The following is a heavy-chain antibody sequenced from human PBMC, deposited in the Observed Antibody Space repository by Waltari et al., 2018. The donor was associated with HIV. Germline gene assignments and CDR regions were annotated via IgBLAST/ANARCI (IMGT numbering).Heavy chain of an antibody. J-gene: IGHJ4*02. CDR2: IYTSGST. Sequence: QVQLQESGPGLVKPSQTLSLTCSVSGGSISSGSYYWSWIRQPAGKGLEWIGRIYTSGSTNYTPSIKSRVSISVDTSKNQFSLKLSSVTAADTAVYYCASQYSYGLRPNFFDYWGQGTLVTVSS. D-gene: IGHD5-18*01. CDR1: GGSISSGSYY. CDR3: ASQYSYGLRPNFFDY. V-gene: IGHV4-61*02.